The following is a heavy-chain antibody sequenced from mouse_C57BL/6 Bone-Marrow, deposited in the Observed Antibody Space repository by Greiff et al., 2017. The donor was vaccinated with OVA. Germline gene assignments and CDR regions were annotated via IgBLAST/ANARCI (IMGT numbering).Heavy chain of an antibody. J-gene: IGHJ4*01. V-gene: IGHV1-15*01. D-gene: IGHD2-5*01. Sequence: VQLQQSGAELVRPGASVTLSCKASGYTFTDYEMHWVKQTPVHGLEWIGAIDPETGGTAYNQKFKGKAILTADKSSSTAYMELRSLTSEYSAVDYCTRGYSNYNAMDYWGQGTAVTVSS. CDR3: TRGYSNYNAMDY. CDR2: IDPETGGT. CDR1: GYTFTDYE.